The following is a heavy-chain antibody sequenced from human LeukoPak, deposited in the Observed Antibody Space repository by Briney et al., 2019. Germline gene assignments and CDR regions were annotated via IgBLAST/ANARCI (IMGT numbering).Heavy chain of an antibody. D-gene: IGHD1-26*01. CDR3: ARDPGGSYCFDY. J-gene: IGHJ4*02. CDR2: IYTSGST. CDR1: GGSISSGSYY. Sequence: SETLSLTCTVSGGSISSGSYYWSWIRQPAGKGLEWIGRIYTSGSTNYNPSLKSRATMSVDTSKNQFSLKLSSATAADTAVYYCARDPGGSYCFDYWGQGTLVTVSS. V-gene: IGHV4-61*02.